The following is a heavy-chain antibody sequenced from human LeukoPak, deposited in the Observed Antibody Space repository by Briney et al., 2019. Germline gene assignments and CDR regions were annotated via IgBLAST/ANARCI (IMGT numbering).Heavy chain of an antibody. CDR2: IIPTFGRS. J-gene: IGHJ6*02. V-gene: IGHV1-69*01. CDR1: RGTFISYV. CDR3: ARVPLGFGELLPYYYGMDG. Sequence: AVPDSRLSSRGTFISYVISSVRQAPGQGGECMGRIIPTFGRSNYAQKFRGGVTITVDESTSTAYRELSSLRSEDRAVYYCARVPLGFGELLPYYYGMDGWGQGTTVSVSS. D-gene: IGHD3-10*01.